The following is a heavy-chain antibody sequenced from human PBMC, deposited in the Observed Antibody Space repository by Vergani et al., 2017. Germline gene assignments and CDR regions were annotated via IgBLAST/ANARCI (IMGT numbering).Heavy chain of an antibody. CDR3: TKGGVYYPDSSGHGYDPYTGFDL. D-gene: IGHD5-12*01. J-gene: IGHJ3*01. Sequence: EVQLVESGGDLVQPGRSLRLSCTASGFTFGYYAMDWVRQAPGKGLEWVSGIGWNSGAVDYADSVRGRFTISRDNAKNSLFLEMNSLRFEDTAVYFCTKGGVYYPDSSGHGYDPYTGFDLWGQGTLVTVSS. V-gene: IGHV3-9*01. CDR2: IGWNSGAV. CDR1: GFTFGYYA.